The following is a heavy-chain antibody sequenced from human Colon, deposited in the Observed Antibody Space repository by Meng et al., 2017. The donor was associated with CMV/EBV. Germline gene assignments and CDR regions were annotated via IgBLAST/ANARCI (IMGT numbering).Heavy chain of an antibody. Sequence: GGSLRLSCAASGFTFSSYSMNWVRQAPGKGLEWVSSISSSSSYIYYADSVKGRFTISRDNSKNSLYLQMNSLRGEDTAVYYCARVMTTITTLAKDVWGQGTTVTVSS. D-gene: IGHD5-24*01. J-gene: IGHJ6*02. V-gene: IGHV3-21*01. CDR1: GFTFSSYS. CDR2: ISSSSSYI. CDR3: ARVMTTITTLAKDV.